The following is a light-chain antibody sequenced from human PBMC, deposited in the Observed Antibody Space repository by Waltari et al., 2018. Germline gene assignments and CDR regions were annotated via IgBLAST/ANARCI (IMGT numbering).Light chain of an antibody. V-gene: IGKV3-11*01. J-gene: IGKJ2*01. CDR1: QSVRNY. CDR3: QHRHNWPPTFT. CDR2: DAS. Sequence: EIVLTQSPATLSLSPGDRATLSCRASQSVRNYLAWYRQKPGQAPRLLIYDASERAPGIPARFSGSGSGTDFTLTISSLEPDDFVVYYCQHRHNWPPTFTFGQGTKLEVK.